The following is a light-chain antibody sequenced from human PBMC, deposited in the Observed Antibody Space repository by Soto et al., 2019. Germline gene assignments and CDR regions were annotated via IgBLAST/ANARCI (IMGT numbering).Light chain of an antibody. CDR3: SSYADGSTRYV. CDR2: EVT. V-gene: IGLV2-23*02. J-gene: IGLJ1*01. Sequence: QSALTQPASVSGSPGQSITISCTGTSSDVGGYNLVSWYQQHPGKAPKLIIYEVTKRPSGVSNRFSGSKSANTASLTISGLQADDEADYSGSSYADGSTRYVFGTGTKLTVL. CDR1: SSDVGGYNL.